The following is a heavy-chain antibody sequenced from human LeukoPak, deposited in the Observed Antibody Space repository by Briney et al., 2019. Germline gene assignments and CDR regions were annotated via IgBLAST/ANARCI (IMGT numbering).Heavy chain of an antibody. CDR1: GFTFSSYG. V-gene: IGHV3-30*18. CDR2: ISYDGSNK. CDR3: AKDLSYYDSSGYYPLDY. D-gene: IGHD3-22*01. J-gene: IGHJ4*02. Sequence: GGSLRLSCAASGFTFSSYGMHWVRQAPGKGLEWVAVISYDGSNKYYADSVKGRFTISRDNSKNTLYLQMNSLRAEDTAVYCCAKDLSYYDSSGYYPLDYWGQGTLVTVSS.